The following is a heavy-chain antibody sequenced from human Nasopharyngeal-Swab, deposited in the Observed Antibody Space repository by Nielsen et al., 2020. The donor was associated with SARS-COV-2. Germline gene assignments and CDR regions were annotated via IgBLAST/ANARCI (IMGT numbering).Heavy chain of an antibody. V-gene: IGHV4-34*01. D-gene: IGHD6-13*01. CDR3: AKTLNSGYASSWYRYYYYGMDV. CDR2: INHSGST. Sequence: SETLSLTCAVYGGSFSGYYWSWVRQPPGKGLEGIGEINHSGSTNYNPSLKSRVTISIDTSKNQFSLKLSSVTAADTAVYYCAKTLNSGYASSWYRYYYYGMDVWGQGTTVTVSS. CDR1: GGSFSGYY. J-gene: IGHJ6*02.